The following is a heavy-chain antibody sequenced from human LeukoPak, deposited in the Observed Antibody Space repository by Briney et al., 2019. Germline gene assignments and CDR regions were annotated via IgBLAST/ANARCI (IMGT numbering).Heavy chain of an antibody. Sequence: GGSLRLSCAASGFTFSRYAIHWVRQAPGKGLEWVAVISDDGTFTLYGDSVRGRFTISRDSSKNTLYLQMNSLRPEDTAVYYCARDPYRDAPDYFDYWGQGTLVTVSS. J-gene: IGHJ4*02. V-gene: IGHV3-30-3*01. CDR2: ISDDGTFT. CDR3: ARDPYRDAPDYFDY. CDR1: GFTFSRYA. D-gene: IGHD1-14*01.